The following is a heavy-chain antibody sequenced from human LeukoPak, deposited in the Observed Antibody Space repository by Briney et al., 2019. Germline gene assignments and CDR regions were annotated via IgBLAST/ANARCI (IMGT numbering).Heavy chain of an antibody. CDR1: GFTFSSYW. J-gene: IGHJ5*02. D-gene: IGHD3-22*01. CDR3: AREVDDSSGFYWFGP. V-gene: IGHV3-74*01. Sequence: GSSLRLSCAASGFTFSSYWMHWVRQAPGKGLVWVSRINTDGTSTAYADSVKGRFTISRDNAKNTLILQMNSLRAEDTALYYCAREVDDSSGFYWFGPWGQGTLVTVSS. CDR2: INTDGTST.